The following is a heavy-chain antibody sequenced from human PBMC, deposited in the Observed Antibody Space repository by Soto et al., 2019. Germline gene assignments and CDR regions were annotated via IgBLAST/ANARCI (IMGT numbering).Heavy chain of an antibody. D-gene: IGHD1-26*01. J-gene: IGHJ4*02. CDR1: GGSFSGYY. Sequence: SETLSLTCAVYGGSFSGYYWSWIRQPPGKGLEWIGEIIHSGSTNYNPSLNSRVTISVDTSKNQFSLKLSFVTAADTAVYYCARVGATQLDYWGQGTLVTVSS. V-gene: IGHV4-34*12. CDR2: IIHSGST. CDR3: ARVGATQLDY.